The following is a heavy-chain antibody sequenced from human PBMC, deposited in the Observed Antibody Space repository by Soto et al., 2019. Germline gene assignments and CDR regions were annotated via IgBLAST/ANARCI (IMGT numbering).Heavy chain of an antibody. V-gene: IGHV4-4*02. CDR3: ATLPPRIVVTILPIPS. J-gene: IGHJ4*02. Sequence: QVQLRQSGPRLARPSGTLSLTCVVSGDSISSTHWWTWVRQTPGTGLEWIGEVYHTGSTKYNPSLKNRVTISLDKSNTPFSLNLKSLTAADTAVYYCATLPPRIVVTILPIPSWGQGTQVTVSS. D-gene: IGHD2-21*01. CDR2: VYHTGST. CDR1: GDSISSTHW.